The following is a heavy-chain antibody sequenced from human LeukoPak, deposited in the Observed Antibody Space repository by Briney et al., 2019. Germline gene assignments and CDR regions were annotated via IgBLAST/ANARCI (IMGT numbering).Heavy chain of an antibody. CDR3: ARDGSMMGAGAGTSWWFDP. Sequence: GGSLRLSCAASGFTFSYYGLHWVRQGPGKGLEWVAVISYDGSNKYYADSVKGRFTISRDNAKNSLYLQLNSLRAEDTAVYYCARDGSMMGAGAGTSWWFDPWGQGTLVTVSS. CDR1: GFTFSYYG. CDR2: ISYDGSNK. V-gene: IGHV3-30*03. D-gene: IGHD6-13*01. J-gene: IGHJ5*02.